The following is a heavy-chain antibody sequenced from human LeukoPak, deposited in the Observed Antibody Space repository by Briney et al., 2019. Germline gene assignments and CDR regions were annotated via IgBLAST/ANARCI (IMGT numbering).Heavy chain of an antibody. CDR1: EYTFTNYY. CDR2: INPSGGGT. CDR3: ARDSIYCSGGSCYENWFDP. D-gene: IGHD2-15*01. V-gene: IGHV1-46*01. Sequence: ASVKVSCKASEYTFTNYYIHWVRQAPGQGLEWLGIINPSGGGTSYAQKFQGRVTMTRDTSTSTVYMELSSLRSEDTAVYYCARDSIYCSGGSCYENWFDPWGQGTLVTVSS. J-gene: IGHJ5*02.